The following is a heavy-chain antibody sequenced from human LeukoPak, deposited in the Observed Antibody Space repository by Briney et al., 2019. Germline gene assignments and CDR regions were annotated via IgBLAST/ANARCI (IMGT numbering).Heavy chain of an antibody. CDR1: GFTLSSCG. D-gene: IGHD3-10*01. Sequence: QPGTSLRLSCAASGFTLSSCGMYWVRQAPGKGLVWVSRIKNAGSDTIYADSVKGRFTISRDNAKNTVYLQMNSLRAEDTAVYYCARGGYGHNMDVWGEGTTVTVSS. J-gene: IGHJ6*03. V-gene: IGHV3-74*01. CDR2: IKNAGSDT. CDR3: ARGGYGHNMDV.